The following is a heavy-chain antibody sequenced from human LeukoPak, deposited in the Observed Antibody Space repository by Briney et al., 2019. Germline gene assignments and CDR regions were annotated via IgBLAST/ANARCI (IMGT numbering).Heavy chain of an antibody. V-gene: IGHV3-53*01. CDR3: AKAKGWYGEGYFDY. Sequence: GGSLRLSCAASGFAVSSNYMNWVRQAPGKGLEWVSVLYPDGRTYYADSVKGRFTIPRDVSKNTPFLQMTSLRAEDTAVYYCAKAKGWYGEGYFDYWGQGTLVTVSS. CDR1: GFAVSSNY. J-gene: IGHJ4*02. CDR2: LYPDGRT. D-gene: IGHD3-10*01.